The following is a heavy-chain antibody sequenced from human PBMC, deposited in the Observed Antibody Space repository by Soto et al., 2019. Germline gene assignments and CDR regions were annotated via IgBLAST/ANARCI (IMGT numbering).Heavy chain of an antibody. CDR1: GFTFIGSW. J-gene: IGHJ4*02. CDR3: ARVAVVTRGIDY. Sequence: WGSLRLSCVASGFTFIGSWIHLFRQAPGKGLVWVSRVNEYGTDSNYADSVKGRFTISRDNAKNTVYLQMNGLRAEDTAVYYCARVAVVTRGIDYWGQGTLVTVSS. V-gene: IGHV3-74*01. D-gene: IGHD6-19*01. CDR2: VNEYGTDS.